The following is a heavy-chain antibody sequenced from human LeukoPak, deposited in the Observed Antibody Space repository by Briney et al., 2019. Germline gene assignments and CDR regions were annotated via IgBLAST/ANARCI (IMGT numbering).Heavy chain of an antibody. V-gene: IGHV3-7*01. CDR1: GFSFSSYW. CDR3: ARIERYYYDTSGIDY. D-gene: IGHD3-22*01. J-gene: IGHJ4*02. Sequence: GGSLRLSCAASGFSFSSYWMSWVRQAPGKGLEWVANIKQDGGEKYYVDSVKGRFTISRDNAKNSLYLQMNSLRAEDTAVFYCARIERYYYDTSGIDYWGQGTLVTVSS. CDR2: IKQDGGEK.